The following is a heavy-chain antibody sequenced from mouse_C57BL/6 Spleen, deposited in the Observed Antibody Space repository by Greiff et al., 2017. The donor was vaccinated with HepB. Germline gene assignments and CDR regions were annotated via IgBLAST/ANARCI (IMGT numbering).Heavy chain of an antibody. Sequence: VQLQQSGAELVRPGASVTLSCKASGYTFTDYDMHWVKQTPVHGLEWIGAIDPETGGTAYNQKFEGKAILTADKSSSTAYMELRSLTSEDSADYYCTRGRGYWGQGTTLTVSS. CDR3: TRGRGY. CDR2: IDPETGGT. CDR1: GYTFTDYD. V-gene: IGHV1-15*01. J-gene: IGHJ2*01.